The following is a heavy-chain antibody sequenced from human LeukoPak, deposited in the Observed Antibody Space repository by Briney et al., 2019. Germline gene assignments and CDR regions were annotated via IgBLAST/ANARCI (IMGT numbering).Heavy chain of an antibody. Sequence: PSQTLSLTCNVSGGSISSGGSRWGWIRQPPGKGLEWIGSIYYSGSTYYNPSLKSRVTISVDTSKNQFSLKLSSVTAADTAVYYCARSPSSSYDFWSGYLVYYFDYWGQGTLVTVSS. CDR1: GGSISSGGSR. D-gene: IGHD3-3*01. CDR2: IYYSGST. J-gene: IGHJ4*02. V-gene: IGHV4-39*01. CDR3: ARSPSSSYDFWSGYLVYYFDY.